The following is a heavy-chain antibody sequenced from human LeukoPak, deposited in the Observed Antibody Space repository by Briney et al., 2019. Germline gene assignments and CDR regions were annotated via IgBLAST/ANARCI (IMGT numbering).Heavy chain of an antibody. Sequence: SETLSLTCTVSGYSISSGYYWGWIRQPPGKGLEWIGSIYHSGSTYCNPSLKSRVTISVDTSKNQFSLKLSSVTAADTAVYYCARRRYDYYYYYMDVWGKGTTVTISS. J-gene: IGHJ6*03. D-gene: IGHD2-2*01. CDR1: GYSISSGYY. CDR3: ARRRYDYYYYYMDV. CDR2: IYHSGST. V-gene: IGHV4-38-2*02.